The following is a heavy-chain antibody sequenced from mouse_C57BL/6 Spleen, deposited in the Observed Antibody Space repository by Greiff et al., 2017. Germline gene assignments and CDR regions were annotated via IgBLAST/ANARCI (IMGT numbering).Heavy chain of an antibody. Sequence: VQLVESGPGLVKPSQCLSITCTVSGFSLTSYGVHWVRQSPGKGLEWLGVIWSGGSTDYNAAFISRLSISKDNSKSQVFFKMNSLQAADTAIYYCARYGTLYAMDYWGQGTSVTVSS. D-gene: IGHD2-10*02. J-gene: IGHJ4*01. V-gene: IGHV2-2*01. CDR1: GFSLTSYG. CDR2: IWSGGST. CDR3: ARYGTLYAMDY.